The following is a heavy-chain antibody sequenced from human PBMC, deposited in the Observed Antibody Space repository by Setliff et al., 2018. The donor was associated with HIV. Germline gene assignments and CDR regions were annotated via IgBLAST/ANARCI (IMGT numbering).Heavy chain of an antibody. CDR2: IDYSGRT. CDR1: GGSFSSSSYS. D-gene: IGHD5-18*01. CDR3: ARHNTGYSYGYDYYYYYMDV. J-gene: IGHJ6*03. Sequence: SETLSLTCIVSGGSFSSSSYSWGWIRLPPGKGLEWIGSIDYSGRTYYNPSLKSRVTISVDTSKNQFSLNLSSVTAADTAVYYCARHNTGYSYGYDYYYYYMDVWGKGTTVTVSS. V-gene: IGHV4-39*01.